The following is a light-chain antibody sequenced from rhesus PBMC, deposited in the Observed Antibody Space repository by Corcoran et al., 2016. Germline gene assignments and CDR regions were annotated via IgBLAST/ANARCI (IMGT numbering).Light chain of an antibody. Sequence: DIQMTQSPSSLSASVGDTVTITCRASQGISSYLNWFQQKPGKAPKLLLYDASSLESGVPSRFSGSGSGTDFTLTISSLQPEDCAAYYCLQHNSYPLTFGGGTKVEIK. CDR1: QGISSY. CDR2: DAS. V-gene: IGKV1-28*03. J-gene: IGKJ4*01. CDR3: LQHNSYPLT.